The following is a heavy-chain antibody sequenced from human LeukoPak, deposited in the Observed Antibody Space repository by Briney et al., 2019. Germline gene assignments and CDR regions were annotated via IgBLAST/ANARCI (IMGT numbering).Heavy chain of an antibody. J-gene: IGHJ6*02. V-gene: IGHV4-59*01. CDR2: IYYSGST. Sequence: SETLSLTCTVSGGSISGYYWSWIRQPPGKGLEWIGYIYYSGSTNYNPSLKSRVTISVDTSKNQFSLKLSSVTAADTAVYYCARARYYYDSSGYSYGMDVWGQGTTVTVSS. CDR1: GGSISGYY. D-gene: IGHD3-22*01. CDR3: ARARYYYDSSGYSYGMDV.